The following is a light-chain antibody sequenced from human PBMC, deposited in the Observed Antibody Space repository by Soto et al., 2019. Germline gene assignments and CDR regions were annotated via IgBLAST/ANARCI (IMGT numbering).Light chain of an antibody. J-gene: IGLJ1*01. V-gene: IGLV1-40*01. Sequence: CVLTRPPSVSGAAGEGVTISCPGSSSNIGAGYDVHWYQQLPGTAPKLLIYGNSNRPSGVPDRFSGSKSGTSASLAITGLQAEDEADYYCQSYDSSLSAHNYVFGTGTKVTVL. CDR2: GNS. CDR3: QSYDSSLSAHNYV. CDR1: SSNIGAGYD.